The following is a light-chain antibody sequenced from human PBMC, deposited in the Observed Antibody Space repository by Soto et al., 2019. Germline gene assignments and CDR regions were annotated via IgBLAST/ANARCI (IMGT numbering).Light chain of an antibody. CDR2: KAS. CDR1: QSISSW. V-gene: IGKV1-5*03. Sequence: DIPMTQSPSTLSASVGDRVTITCRASQSISSWLAWYQQKPGKAPKLLIYKASSLESGVPSRFRGSGSGTEFNLTISSLQPDDFATYYCQQYNSYSWTFGQGTKVEIK. J-gene: IGKJ1*01. CDR3: QQYNSYSWT.